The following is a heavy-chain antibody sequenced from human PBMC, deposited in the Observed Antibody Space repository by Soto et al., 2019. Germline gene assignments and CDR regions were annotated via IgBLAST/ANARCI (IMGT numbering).Heavy chain of an antibody. Sequence: XESLLLSCAATGFTLRTNGMSWFRQAPGKGLEWVSSILGSGGDTYYADSLKGRFTISRDNSKNTLYLQLNSLGAEDTALYYCAGHGGYSYLGQGTLVTVSS. CDR1: GFTLRTNG. CDR2: ILGSGGDT. V-gene: IGHV3-23*01. D-gene: IGHD2-15*01. J-gene: IGHJ4*02. CDR3: AGHGGYSY.